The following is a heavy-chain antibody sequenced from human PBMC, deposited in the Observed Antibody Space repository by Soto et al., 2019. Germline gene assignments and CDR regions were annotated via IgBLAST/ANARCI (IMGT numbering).Heavy chain of an antibody. J-gene: IGHJ3*02. V-gene: IGHV3-66*01. Sequence: VQLVESGGGLVQPGGSLRLSCAASGFTVSSNYMSWVRQAPGKGLEWVSVIYSGGSTYYADSVKGRFTISRDNSKNTLYLQMNSLRAEDTAVYYCASEESGYDFRAFDIWGQGTMVTVSS. CDR2: IYSGGST. D-gene: IGHD5-12*01. CDR1: GFTVSSNY. CDR3: ASEESGYDFRAFDI.